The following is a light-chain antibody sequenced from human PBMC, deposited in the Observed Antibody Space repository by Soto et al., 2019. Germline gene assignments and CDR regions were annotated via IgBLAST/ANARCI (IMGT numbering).Light chain of an antibody. CDR3: QQYDRALPIT. Sequence: ELVLTQSPGTLSLSPGERATLSCRASQSVSRGYLAWYQQKPGQAPRLLIYGTSSRATGIPDRFSASGSGTDFTLTISRLEPEDFALYYCQQYDRALPITFGQGTRLEIK. CDR1: QSVSRGY. CDR2: GTS. V-gene: IGKV3-20*01. J-gene: IGKJ5*01.